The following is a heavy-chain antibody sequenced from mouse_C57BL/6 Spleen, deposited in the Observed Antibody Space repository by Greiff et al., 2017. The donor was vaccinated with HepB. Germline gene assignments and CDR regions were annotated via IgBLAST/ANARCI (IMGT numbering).Heavy chain of an antibody. D-gene: IGHD2-5*01. CDR2: IDPETGGT. CDR1: GYTFTDYE. V-gene: IGHV1-15*01. Sequence: QVQLQQSGAELVRPGASVTLSCKASGYTFTDYEMHWVKQTPVHGLEWIGAIDPETGGTAYNQKFKGKAILTADKSSSTAYMELRSLTSEDSAVYYYTRTGYSNAMDYWGQGTSVTVSS. CDR3: TRTGYSNAMDY. J-gene: IGHJ4*01.